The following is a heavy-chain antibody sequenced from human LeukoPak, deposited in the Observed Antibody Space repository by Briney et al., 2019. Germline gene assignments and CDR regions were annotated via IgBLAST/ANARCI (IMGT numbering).Heavy chain of an antibody. D-gene: IGHD3-10*01. J-gene: IGHJ6*04. CDR3: ARLRYYYGSGSYYNHYYGMDV. Sequence: SETLSLTCAVYGGSFSGYYWSWIRQPPGKGLEWIGEINHSGSTNYNPSLKSRVTISVDTSKNQFSLKLSSVTAADTAVYYCARLRYYYGSGSYYNHYYGMDVWGKGTTVTVSS. V-gene: IGHV4-34*01. CDR1: GGSFSGYY. CDR2: INHSGST.